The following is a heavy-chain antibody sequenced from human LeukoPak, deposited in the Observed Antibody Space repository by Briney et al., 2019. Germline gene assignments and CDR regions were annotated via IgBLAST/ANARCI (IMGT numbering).Heavy chain of an antibody. Sequence: SQTLSLTCAISGDSISSSSAAWSWIRQSPSRGLEWLGRAYYRSKWYNDYAVSVKSRMTINPDTSKNQFSLQLNSMTPEDTAVYYCAREGSEGYLFDYWGQGTPVTVSS. V-gene: IGHV6-1*01. CDR3: AREGSEGYLFDY. J-gene: IGHJ4*02. CDR2: AYYRSKWYN. CDR1: GDSISSSSAA. D-gene: IGHD1-1*01.